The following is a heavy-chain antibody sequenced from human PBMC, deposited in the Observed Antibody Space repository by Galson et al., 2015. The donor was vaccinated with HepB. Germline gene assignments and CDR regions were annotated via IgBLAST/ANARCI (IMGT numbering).Heavy chain of an antibody. CDR2: IWYDGSNK. CDR3: ARGPPSLYYDFWSGLDY. D-gene: IGHD3-3*01. Sequence: LRLSCAASGFTFSSYGMHWVRQAPGKGLEWVAVIWYDGSNKYYADSVKGRFTISRDNSKNTLYLQMNSLRAEDTAVYYCARGPPSLYYDFWSGLDYWGQGTLVTVSS. V-gene: IGHV3-33*01. J-gene: IGHJ4*02. CDR1: GFTFSSYG.